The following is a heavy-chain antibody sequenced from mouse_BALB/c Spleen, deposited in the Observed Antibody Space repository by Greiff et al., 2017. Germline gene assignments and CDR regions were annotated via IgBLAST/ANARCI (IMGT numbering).Heavy chain of an antibody. J-gene: IGHJ4*01. CDR3: ARHLLRPHYAMDY. Sequence: EVMLVESGGDLVKPGGSLKLSCAASGFTFSSYGMSWVRQTPDKRLEWVATISSGGSYTYYPDSVKGRFTISRDNAKNTLYLQMSSLKSEDTAMYYCARHLLRPHYAMDYWGQGTSVTVSS. V-gene: IGHV5-6*01. CDR1: GFTFSSYG. D-gene: IGHD1-2*01. CDR2: ISSGGSYT.